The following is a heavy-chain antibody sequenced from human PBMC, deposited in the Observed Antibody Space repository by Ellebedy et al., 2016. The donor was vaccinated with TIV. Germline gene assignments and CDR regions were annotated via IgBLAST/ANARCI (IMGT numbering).Heavy chain of an antibody. D-gene: IGHD1-1*01. Sequence: ASVKVSCKASGYTFTEYPMNWVRQAPGQGLEWLGWINMNTGNPTYAQGFTGRFVFSLDTSVSTAYLQISSLKAEDTAVYYCARDSRYNWNDWDYYHMDVWGKGTTVIVSS. CDR3: ARDSRYNWNDWDYYHMDV. J-gene: IGHJ6*03. CDR2: INMNTGNP. CDR1: GYTFTEYP. V-gene: IGHV7-4-1*02.